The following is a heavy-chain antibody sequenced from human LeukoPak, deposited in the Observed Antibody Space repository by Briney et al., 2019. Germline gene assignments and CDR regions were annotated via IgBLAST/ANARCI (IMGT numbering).Heavy chain of an antibody. CDR2: IRYDGSDK. J-gene: IGHJ4*02. V-gene: IGHV3-30*02. CDR1: GFTFSSYG. CDR3: RDPFDY. Sequence: GGSLRLSCAASGFTFSSYGMHWVRQAPGKGLEWVAFIRYDGSDKYYADSVKGRFTISRDNSKNTLYLQMNSLRTEDTAVYYCRDPFDYWGQGTLVTVSS.